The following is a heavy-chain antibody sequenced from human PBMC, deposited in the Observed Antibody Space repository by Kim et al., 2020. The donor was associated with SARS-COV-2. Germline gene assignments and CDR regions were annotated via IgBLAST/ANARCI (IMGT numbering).Heavy chain of an antibody. D-gene: IGHD2-2*01. V-gene: IGHV1-46*01. CDR3: ARRGYCSSTSCNLDY. Sequence: AQKFQGRVTMTRDTSTSTGYMELSSLRSEDTAVYYCARRGYCSSTSCNLDYWGQGTLVTVSS. J-gene: IGHJ4*02.